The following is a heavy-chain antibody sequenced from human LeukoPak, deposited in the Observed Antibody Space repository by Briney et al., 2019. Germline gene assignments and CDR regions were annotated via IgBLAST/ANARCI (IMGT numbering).Heavy chain of an antibody. J-gene: IGHJ4*02. CDR3: ARAPRLLWFGYYFDY. V-gene: IGHV4-34*01. D-gene: IGHD3-10*01. CDR2: IYYSGST. CDR1: GGSFSGYY. Sequence: SETLSLTCAVYGGSFSGYYWSWIRQPPGKGLEWIGSIYYSGSTYYNPSLKSRVTISVDRSKNQFSLKLSSVTAADTAVYYCARAPRLLWFGYYFDYWGQGTLVTVSS.